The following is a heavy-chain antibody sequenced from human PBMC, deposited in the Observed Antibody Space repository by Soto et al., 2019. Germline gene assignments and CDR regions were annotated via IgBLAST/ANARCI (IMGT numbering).Heavy chain of an antibody. CDR2: ISGSGGST. CDR3: ATIIRPAATNVY. J-gene: IGHJ4*02. Sequence: EVQLLESGGGLVQPGGSLRLSCAASGITFTAYAMSWVRQAPGKGLEWVSSISGSGGSTYYADSVKGRLTISRDKSKNTLYLQLNSLRVEDTAVYYCATIIRPAATNVYWGQGTLVTVSS. CDR1: GITFTAYA. V-gene: IGHV3-23*01. D-gene: IGHD2-2*01.